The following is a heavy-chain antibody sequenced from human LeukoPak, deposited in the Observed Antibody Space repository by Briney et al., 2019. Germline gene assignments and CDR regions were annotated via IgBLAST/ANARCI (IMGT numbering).Heavy chain of an antibody. CDR1: GGSISSYY. D-gene: IGHD6-13*01. Sequence: SETLSLTCTVSGGSISSYYWSWIRQPAGKGLEWIGRIYTSGSTNYNPSLKSRVTMSVDTSKNQFSLKLSSVTAADTAVYYCARDFSRYSSSWYVSASYNHMDVWGKGTTVTISS. CDR3: ARDFSRYSSSWYVSASYNHMDV. V-gene: IGHV4-4*07. CDR2: IYTSGST. J-gene: IGHJ6*03.